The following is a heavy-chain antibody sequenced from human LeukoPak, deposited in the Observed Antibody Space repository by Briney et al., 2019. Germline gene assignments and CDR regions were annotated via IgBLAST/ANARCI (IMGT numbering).Heavy chain of an antibody. D-gene: IGHD3-9*01. Sequence: SETLSLTCTVSGGSISSYYWSWIRQPPGKGLEWIGYIYYSGSTNYNPSLKSRVTISVDTSKNQFSLKLSSVTAADTAVYYCARVGARYYDILTGYYTEPFDYWGQGTLVTVSS. J-gene: IGHJ4*02. V-gene: IGHV4-59*01. CDR1: GGSISSYY. CDR2: IYYSGST. CDR3: ARVGARYYDILTGYYTEPFDY.